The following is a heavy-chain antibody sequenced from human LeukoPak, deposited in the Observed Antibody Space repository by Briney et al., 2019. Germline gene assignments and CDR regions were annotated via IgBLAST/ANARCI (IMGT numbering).Heavy chain of an antibody. CDR1: GFTFSSYA. CDR3: ARDGYFNSGSYYDY. CDR2: ISGSGGST. D-gene: IGHD1-26*01. Sequence: GGSLRLSCAASGFTFSSYAMSWVRQAPGKGLEWVSAISGSGGSTYYADSAKGRFTISRDNSKNTLYLQMNSLRAEDTAVYYCARDGYFNSGSYYDYWGQGTLVTVSS. J-gene: IGHJ4*02. V-gene: IGHV3-23*01.